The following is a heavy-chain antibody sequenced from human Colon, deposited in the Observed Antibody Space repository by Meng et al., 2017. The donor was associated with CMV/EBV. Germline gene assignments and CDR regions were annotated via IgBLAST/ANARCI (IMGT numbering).Heavy chain of an antibody. CDR2: IYPGDSDT. CDR1: GFTFSGSA. V-gene: IGHV5-51*01. D-gene: IGHD5-12*01. Sequence: GGSLRLSCAASGFTFSGSAMHWVRQAPGKGLEWMGIIYPGDSDTRYSPSFQGQVTISADKSISTAYLQWSSLKASDTAMYYCARQVPTSIIVATSERYGMDVWGQGTTVTVSS. J-gene: IGHJ6*02. CDR3: ARQVPTSIIVATSERYGMDV.